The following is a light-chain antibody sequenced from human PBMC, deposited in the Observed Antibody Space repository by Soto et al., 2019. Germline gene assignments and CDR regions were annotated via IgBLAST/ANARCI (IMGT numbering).Light chain of an antibody. Sequence: QSVLTQPASVSGSPGQSITISCTGTSSDVGGYNYVSWYQHHPAKAPKLMIYDVSNRPSGVSNRCSGSKSGNTASLTISGLQPEDEADYYCSSYTTSNTRQVVLGTGTKLTVL. CDR1: SSDVGGYNY. V-gene: IGLV2-14*03. J-gene: IGLJ1*01. CDR3: SSYTTSNTRQVV. CDR2: DVS.